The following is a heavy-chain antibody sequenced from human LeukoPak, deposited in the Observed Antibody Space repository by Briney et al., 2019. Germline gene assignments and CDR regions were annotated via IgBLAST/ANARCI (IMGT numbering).Heavy chain of an antibody. D-gene: IGHD6-13*01. CDR2: ISSSSSTI. CDR1: GFTFSSYS. Sequence: GGSLRLSCAASGFTFSSYSMNWVRQAPGKGLEWVSYISSSSSTIYYADSVKGRFTISRDNAKNSLYLQMNSLRVEDTAVYYCARDNSHSRIYSTRGNAFDIWGQGTMVTVSS. V-gene: IGHV3-48*01. J-gene: IGHJ3*02. CDR3: ARDNSHSRIYSTRGNAFDI.